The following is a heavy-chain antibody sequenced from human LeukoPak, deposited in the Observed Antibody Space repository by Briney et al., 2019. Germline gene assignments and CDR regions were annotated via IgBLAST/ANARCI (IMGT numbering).Heavy chain of an antibody. CDR2: VWYDGSNQ. CDR3: ARDYLSPPTAMPLRGYFDY. V-gene: IGHV3-33*01. Sequence: GTSLRLSCAASGFTLSHNGMHWVRQAPGKGLEWVAIVWYDGSNQYYADSVKGRFTISRDNSNNMLYLQMNSLRAEDTAVYYCARDYLSPPTAMPLRGYFDYWGQGTLVTVSS. CDR1: GFTLSHNG. D-gene: IGHD2-2*01. J-gene: IGHJ4*02.